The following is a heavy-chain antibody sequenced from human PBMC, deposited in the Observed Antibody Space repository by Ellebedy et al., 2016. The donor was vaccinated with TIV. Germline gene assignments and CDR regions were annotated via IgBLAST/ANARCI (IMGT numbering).Heavy chain of an antibody. J-gene: IGHJ4*02. V-gene: IGHV3-21*01. Sequence: GESLKISCAASGFTFSPYAMAWVRQAPGKGLEWVSSISSTGYYIYYADSVKGRFTIARDDAMSSLFLQMNSLSAEDTAVYYCARSGELDSWGQGTLVTVSS. CDR3: ARSGELDS. D-gene: IGHD1-26*01. CDR2: ISSTGYYI. CDR1: GFTFSPYA.